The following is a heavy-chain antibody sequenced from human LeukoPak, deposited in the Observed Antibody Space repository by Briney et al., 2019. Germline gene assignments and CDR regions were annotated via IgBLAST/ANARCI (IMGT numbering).Heavy chain of an antibody. CDR1: GYTLSSYA. J-gene: IGHJ5*02. V-gene: IGHV1-18*01. Sequence: ASVKVSCKASGYTLSSYAINWVRQAPGQGLEWMGWISGYNGHTNYARKFQGRVTMTTDTSTTTAYMELRSLRSDDTAVYYCASGLVVAGTGGWFDRWGQGTLVTVSS. D-gene: IGHD6-19*01. CDR3: ASGLVVAGTGGWFDR. CDR2: ISGYNGHT.